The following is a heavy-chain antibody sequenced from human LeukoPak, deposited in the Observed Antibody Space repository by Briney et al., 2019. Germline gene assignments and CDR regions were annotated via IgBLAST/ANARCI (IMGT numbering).Heavy chain of an antibody. CDR2: INPNSGGT. Sequence: ASVNVSCKAFGFTFTGYYMHWVRQAPGQGLEWMGWINPNSGGTNYAQKFQGRVTMTRDTSISTAYMELSRLRSDDTAVYYCARGGHYYGSGSTYLNYWGQGTLVTVSS. V-gene: IGHV1-2*02. D-gene: IGHD3-10*01. J-gene: IGHJ4*02. CDR1: GFTFTGYY. CDR3: ARGGHYYGSGSTYLNY.